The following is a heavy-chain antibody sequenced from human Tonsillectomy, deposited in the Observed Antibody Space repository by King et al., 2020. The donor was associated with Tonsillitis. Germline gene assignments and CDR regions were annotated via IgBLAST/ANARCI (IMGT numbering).Heavy chain of an antibody. CDR2: VEHSGSN. D-gene: IGHD6-6*01. V-gene: IGHV4-4*02. CDR3: ARAGGIAALRY. Sequence: QVQLQESGPGLVKPSGTLSLTCAVSGGSISSRNCGSWVRQHPGKGREWIGVVEHSGSNNYNPSLKSRVTISLEKSKNQFSLKLSSVTAADTAVYYCARAGGIAALRYWGQGTLVTVSS. CDR1: GGSISSRNC. J-gene: IGHJ4*02.